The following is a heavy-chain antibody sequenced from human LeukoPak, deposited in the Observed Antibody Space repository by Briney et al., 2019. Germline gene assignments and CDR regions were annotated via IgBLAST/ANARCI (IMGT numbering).Heavy chain of an antibody. Sequence: GGSLRLSCAASGFTFSSYNMNWARQAPGKGLEWVSYISDSSSTTYYADSVKGRFTISRDNAKNSLYLQMNSLRAEDTAVYYCTRDNFWSGYQYYFDYWGQGTLVTVSS. CDR1: GFTFSSYN. CDR2: ISDSSSTT. D-gene: IGHD3-3*01. CDR3: TRDNFWSGYQYYFDY. V-gene: IGHV3-48*01. J-gene: IGHJ4*02.